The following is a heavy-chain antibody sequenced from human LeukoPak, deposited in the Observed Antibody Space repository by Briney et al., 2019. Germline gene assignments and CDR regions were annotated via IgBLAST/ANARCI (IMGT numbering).Heavy chain of an antibody. J-gene: IGHJ4*02. D-gene: IGHD2-15*01. CDR3: ARGPWKSGGSCYSY. CDR2: INHSGST. V-gene: IGHV4-34*01. Sequence: SETLSLXCAVYGGSFSGYYWSWIRQPPGKGLEWIGEINHSGSTNYNPSLKSRVTISVDTSKNQFSLKLSSVTAADTAVYYCARGPWKSGGSCYSYWGQGTLLTVSS. CDR1: GGSFSGYY.